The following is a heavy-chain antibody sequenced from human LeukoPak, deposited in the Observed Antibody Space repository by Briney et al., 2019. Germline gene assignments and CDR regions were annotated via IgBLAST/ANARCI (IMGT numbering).Heavy chain of an antibody. CDR2: IYSGGST. Sequence: GGSLRLSCAASGFTVSSNYMSWVRQAPGKGLEXXSVIYSGGSTYYADSVKGRFTISRDNSKNTLYLQMNSLRAEDTAVYYCARDDYGDYPYGMDVWGQGTTVTVSS. J-gene: IGHJ6*02. CDR3: ARDDYGDYPYGMDV. D-gene: IGHD4-17*01. CDR1: GFTVSSNY. V-gene: IGHV3-66*02.